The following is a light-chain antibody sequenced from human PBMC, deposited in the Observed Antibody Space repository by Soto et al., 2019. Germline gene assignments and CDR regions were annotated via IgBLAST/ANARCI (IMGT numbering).Light chain of an antibody. Sequence: DIQLTQSPSFLSASVGDRVTITCRASQGISNYLAWYQQKPGEAPKLLIYAASTLQRGVPSRFSGRGSGTEFTLTIDSLQPEDFATYYCQHFNSSPFTFGQGTKLEIK. V-gene: IGKV1-9*01. J-gene: IGKJ2*01. CDR1: QGISNY. CDR2: AAS. CDR3: QHFNSSPFT.